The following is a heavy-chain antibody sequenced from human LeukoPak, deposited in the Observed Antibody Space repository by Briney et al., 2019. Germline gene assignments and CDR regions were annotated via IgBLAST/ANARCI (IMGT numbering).Heavy chain of an antibody. CDR1: GFTFSIYW. D-gene: IGHD1-26*01. J-gene: IGHJ5*02. CDR3: ARDAGGRTQREGWFDP. Sequence: GGSLRLSCAASGFTFSIYWMSWVRQAPGKGLEWVANIKQDGSEKNYVDSVKGRFTISRDNAQNSLYLQMKSLRAEDTGVYYCARDAGGRTQREGWFDPWGQGTLVTVSS. V-gene: IGHV3-7*01. CDR2: IKQDGSEK.